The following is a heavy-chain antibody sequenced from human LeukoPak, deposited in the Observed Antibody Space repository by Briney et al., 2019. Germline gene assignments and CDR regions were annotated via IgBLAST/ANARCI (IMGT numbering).Heavy chain of an antibody. CDR1: GGSFSGYY. Sequence: SETLSLTCAVYGGSFSGYYWSWIRQPPGKGLEWIGHIYSSGSANYNPSLKSRVTMSVDTPKNQFSLNLSSVTAADTAMYYCAREPYSDYTIDYWGQGTLVTVSS. V-gene: IGHV4-59*01. CDR3: AREPYSDYTIDY. J-gene: IGHJ4*02. CDR2: IYSSGSA. D-gene: IGHD4-11*01.